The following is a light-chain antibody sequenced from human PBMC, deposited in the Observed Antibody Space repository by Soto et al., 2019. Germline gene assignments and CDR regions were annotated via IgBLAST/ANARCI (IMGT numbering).Light chain of an antibody. CDR1: QSISTW. CDR2: KAS. Sequence: DLQMTHSPSTLSASGGDRVTITCRASQSISTWLAWYQQEPGRAPKLLIHKASSLQSGVPSRFSGSGSGTDFTLTISSLHPDDFANYYCQQYNSYSPTFGQGTKVDIK. CDR3: QQYNSYSPT. V-gene: IGKV1-5*03. J-gene: IGKJ1*01.